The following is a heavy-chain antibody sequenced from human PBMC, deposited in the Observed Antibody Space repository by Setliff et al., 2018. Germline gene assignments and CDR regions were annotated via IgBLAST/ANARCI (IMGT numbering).Heavy chain of an antibody. V-gene: IGHV3-30*02. CDR2: IRYDGSYK. D-gene: IGHD3-3*01. Sequence: PGGSLRLSCAASGFVFSTYGMHWVRQAPGKGLEWLTFIRYDGSYKYFADSVKGRFTISRDNSKNTLYLQMNSLRPEDTAVYYCVRDLIAVFGVTMPIDAFDLWGQGTMGTVS. CDR1: GFVFSTYG. J-gene: IGHJ3*01. CDR3: VRDLIAVFGVTMPIDAFDL.